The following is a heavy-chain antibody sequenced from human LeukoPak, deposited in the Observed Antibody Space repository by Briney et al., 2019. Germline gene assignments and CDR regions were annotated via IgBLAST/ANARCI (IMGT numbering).Heavy chain of an antibody. D-gene: IGHD1-1*01. J-gene: IGHJ6*02. CDR1: GFTFSSYA. CDR3: ARVWPRNWNPPPGMDV. CDR2: ISYDGSNK. Sequence: GRSLRLSCAASGFTFSSYAMHWVRQAPGKGLEWVAVISYDGSNKYYADSVKGRFTISRDNSKNTLYLQMNSLRAKDTAVYYCARVWPRNWNPPPGMDVWGQGTTVTVSS. V-gene: IGHV3-30-3*01.